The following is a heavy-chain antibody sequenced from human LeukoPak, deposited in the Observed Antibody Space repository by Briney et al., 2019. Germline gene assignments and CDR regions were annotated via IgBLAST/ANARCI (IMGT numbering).Heavy chain of an antibody. Sequence: ASVKVACKASGYTFTGYYMHWVRQAPGQGLEWMGWINPNSGGTNYAQKFQGWVTMTRDTSISTAYMELSRLRSDDTAVYYCAREPMIVVVITAFDIWGQGTMVTVSS. V-gene: IGHV1-2*04. CDR1: GYTFTGYY. CDR2: INPNSGGT. J-gene: IGHJ3*02. CDR3: AREPMIVVVITAFDI. D-gene: IGHD3-22*01.